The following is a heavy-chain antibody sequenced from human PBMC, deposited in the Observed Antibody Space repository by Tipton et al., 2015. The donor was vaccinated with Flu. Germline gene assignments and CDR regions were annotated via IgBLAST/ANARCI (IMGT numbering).Heavy chain of an antibody. CDR2: IYPSGGT. Sequence: LTCTVSRYSISCGYYWGWIRHSPGKGLEWFGSIYPSGGTYYNPSPKSRVTLSVDTSKNHFSLKLSSVTAADTAVYYCARGPEQWLVNPHYFDYWGQGTLVTVSS. V-gene: IGHV4-38-2*02. D-gene: IGHD6-19*01. CDR3: ARGPEQWLVNPHYFDY. CDR1: RYSISCGYY. J-gene: IGHJ4*02.